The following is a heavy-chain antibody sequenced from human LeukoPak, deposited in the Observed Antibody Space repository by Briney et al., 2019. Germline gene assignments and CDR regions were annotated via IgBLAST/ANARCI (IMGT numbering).Heavy chain of an antibody. CDR3: ARGFPGQYSSGLGPRENNFDY. V-gene: IGHV1-18*01. CDR2: ISTYNGNT. D-gene: IGHD6-19*01. J-gene: IGHJ4*02. Sequence: GASVKVSCKASGYTFTSYGISLVRRAPGQGLEWMGWISTYNGNTNYAQKLQGRVTMTTDTSTSTAYMELRSLRSDDTAVYYCARGFPGQYSSGLGPRENNFDYWGQGTLVTVSS. CDR1: GYTFTSYG.